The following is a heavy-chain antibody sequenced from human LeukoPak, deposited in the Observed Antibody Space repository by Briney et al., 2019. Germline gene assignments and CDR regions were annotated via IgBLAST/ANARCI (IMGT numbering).Heavy chain of an antibody. Sequence: PSETLSLTCTVSGGSVSSGSYYWSWIRQPPGKGLEWIGYIYYSGSTNYNPSLKSRVTISVDTSKNQFSLKLSSVTAADTAVYYCARDRNELLWFGELLNYGMDVWGQGTTVTVSS. CDR2: IYYSGST. CDR1: GGSVSSGSYY. J-gene: IGHJ6*02. D-gene: IGHD3-10*01. V-gene: IGHV4-61*01. CDR3: ARDRNELLWFGELLNYGMDV.